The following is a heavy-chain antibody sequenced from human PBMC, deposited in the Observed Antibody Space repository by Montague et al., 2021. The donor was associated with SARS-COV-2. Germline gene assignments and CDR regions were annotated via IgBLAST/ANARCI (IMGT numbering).Heavy chain of an antibody. V-gene: IGHV4-39*01. CDR1: GGSIRSSIYY. Sequence: SETLSLTCTVSGGSIRSSIYYWDWIRQSPGKGLEWIGSIHYGGGTYYNSSLKNRVTIVVDTSQNQLSLRLSSVTAADTAVYYCARFFGMTLATASRGYDYWGQGPLVAVSS. D-gene: IGHD2-21*02. CDR3: ARFFGMTLATASRGYDY. J-gene: IGHJ4*02. CDR2: IHYGGGT.